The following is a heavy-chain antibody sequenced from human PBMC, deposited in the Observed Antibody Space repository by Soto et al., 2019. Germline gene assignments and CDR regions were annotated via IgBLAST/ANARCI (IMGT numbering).Heavy chain of an antibody. CDR1: GYTFTSYG. CDR3: TSDSSSSGHGC. CDR2: ISAYNGNT. D-gene: IGHD6-13*01. Sequence: QVQLVQSGAEVKKPGSSVKVSCKASGYTFTSYGISWLRQALGQGREWMGWISAYNGNTNYAQKLHGRVTMTTDTSASTGYMELNSLTSDDTDVYYCTSDSSSSGHGCWGQGTLVTVSS. J-gene: IGHJ4*02. V-gene: IGHV1-18*01.